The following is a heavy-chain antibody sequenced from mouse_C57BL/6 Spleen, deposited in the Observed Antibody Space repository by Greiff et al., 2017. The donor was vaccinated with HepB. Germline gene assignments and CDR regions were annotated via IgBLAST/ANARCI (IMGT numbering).Heavy chain of an antibody. V-gene: IGHV2-2*01. D-gene: IGHD6-1*01. Sequence: QVQLKESGPGLVQPSQSLSITCTVSGFSLSSYGVHWVRQSPGKGLEWLGVIWSGGSTDNNAAFISRLSISKDNSKSQVFFKMNSLQADDTAIYYCATSHFYAMDYWGQGTSVTVSS. J-gene: IGHJ4*01. CDR2: IWSGGST. CDR3: ATSHFYAMDY. CDR1: GFSLSSYG.